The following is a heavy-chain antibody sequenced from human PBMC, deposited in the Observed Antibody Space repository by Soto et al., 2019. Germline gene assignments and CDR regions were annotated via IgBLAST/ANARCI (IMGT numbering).Heavy chain of an antibody. D-gene: IGHD3-22*01. CDR2: ISYDGSNK. Sequence: GSLRLSCAASGFTFSSYAMHWVRQAPGKGLEWVAVISYDGSNKYYADSVKGRFTISRDNSKNTLYLQMNSLRAEDTAVYYCAMPYYYDSSGSGLDVWGQGTTVTVSS. V-gene: IGHV3-30-3*01. J-gene: IGHJ6*02. CDR1: GFTFSSYA. CDR3: AMPYYYDSSGSGLDV.